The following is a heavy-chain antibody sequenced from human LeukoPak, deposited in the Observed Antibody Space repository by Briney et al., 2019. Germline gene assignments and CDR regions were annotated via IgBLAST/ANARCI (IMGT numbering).Heavy chain of an antibody. CDR1: GFTFSSYS. J-gene: IGHJ4*02. CDR3: AKGGSGSYPTEDY. V-gene: IGHV3-21*04. D-gene: IGHD1-26*01. CDR2: ISSSSSYI. Sequence: GGSLRLSCAASGFTFSSYSMNWVRQAPGKGLEWVSSISSSSSYIYYADSVKGRFTISRDNSKNTLYLQMNSLRAEDTAVYYCAKGGSGSYPTEDYWGQGTLVTVSS.